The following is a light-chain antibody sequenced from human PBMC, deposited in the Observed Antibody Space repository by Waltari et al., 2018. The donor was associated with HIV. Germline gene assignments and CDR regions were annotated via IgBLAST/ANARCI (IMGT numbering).Light chain of an antibody. CDR1: QTIYSY. V-gene: IGKV1-39*01. CDR2: GAS. Sequence: DIQMTPFPSSLSASVAYRISVTCRTNQTIYSYLNWYQQKSGKPPKLLIYGASTLLSGVPSRFSGRGSGASFTLVIDSLQSDDFATYYCQQSYTIPYTFGLGTILDIK. J-gene: IGKJ2*01. CDR3: QQSYTIPYT.